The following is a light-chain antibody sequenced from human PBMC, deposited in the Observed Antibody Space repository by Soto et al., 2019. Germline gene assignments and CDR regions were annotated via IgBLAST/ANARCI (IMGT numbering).Light chain of an antibody. J-gene: IGLJ3*02. CDR3: SYYTISGV. CDR2: EVS. CDR1: SSDVGGYNY. V-gene: IGLV2-14*01. Sequence: QSVLTQPASVSGSPGQSITISCTGTSSDVGGYNYVAWYQHHPGKAPKLIIYEVSNRPSGVSNRFSASKSGNTAFLTISGLQADDEADYYCSYYTISGVFGGGTKLTVL.